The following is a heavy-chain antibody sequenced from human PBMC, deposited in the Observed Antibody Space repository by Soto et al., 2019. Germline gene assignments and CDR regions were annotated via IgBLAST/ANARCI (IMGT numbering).Heavy chain of an antibody. CDR3: AKGILSATIGPYAMDV. CDR2: ISYDGNYI. J-gene: IGHJ6*02. V-gene: IGHV3-30*18. CDR1: GFAFSSYA. Sequence: VGSLRLSCEASGFAFSSYAMHWVRQAPGKGLEWVGVISYDGNYIYYADSVKGRFTISRDDSKNTLHVQVNSLRPEDTAVYYCAKGILSATIGPYAMDVWGQGTTVTVSS. D-gene: IGHD3-16*01.